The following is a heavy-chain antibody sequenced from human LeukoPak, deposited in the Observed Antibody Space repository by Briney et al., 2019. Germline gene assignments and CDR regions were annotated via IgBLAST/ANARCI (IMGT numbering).Heavy chain of an antibody. CDR1: GFTFSSYA. CDR2: ISSNGGST. J-gene: IGHJ4*02. V-gene: IGHV3-64*04. CDR3: VRHGDTDSCLAN. Sequence: GGSLRLSCSASGFTFSSYAMHWVRQAPGKGLEYVSAISSNGGSTYYADSVKGRFTISRDNAKSSLYLQMNDLRAEDTAVYYCVRHGDTDSCLANWGQGTLVTVSS. D-gene: IGHD2-2*01.